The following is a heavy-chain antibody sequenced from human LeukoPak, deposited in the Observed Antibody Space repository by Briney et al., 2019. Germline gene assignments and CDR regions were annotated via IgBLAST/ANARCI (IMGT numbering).Heavy chain of an antibody. CDR1: GFTFSTYW. J-gene: IGHJ4*02. D-gene: IGHD3-3*01. CDR2: IKQDGSEE. CDR3: ARDLYYNFWSGYFDEYYFDY. V-gene: IGHV3-7*01. Sequence: GGSLRLSCAASGFTFSTYWMSWVRQAPGKGLEWVANIKQDGSEEYYVDSVKGRFTISRDNAKNSLYLQMDSLRAEDTAVYYCARDLYYNFWSGYFDEYYFDYWFQGTLVTLCS.